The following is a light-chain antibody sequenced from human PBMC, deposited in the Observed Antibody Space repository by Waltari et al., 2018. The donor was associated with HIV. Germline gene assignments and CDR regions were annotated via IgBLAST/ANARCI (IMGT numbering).Light chain of an antibody. CDR2: ATS. J-gene: IGKJ4*01. CDR3: QQSYSTPLT. Sequence: DIQMTQSPSSLSASVRDRVTITCRASQSISSYLNWYQQKPGKAPKLLIYATSNLQSGVPSRFSGSGSGTDFTLTISSLQPEDFATYYCQQSYSTPLTFGGGTKVEIK. CDR1: QSISSY. V-gene: IGKV1-39*01.